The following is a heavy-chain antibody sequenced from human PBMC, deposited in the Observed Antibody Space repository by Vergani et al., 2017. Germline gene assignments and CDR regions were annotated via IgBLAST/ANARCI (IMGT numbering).Heavy chain of an antibody. V-gene: IGHV1-2*02. Sequence: QVQLVESGGGVVQPGRSLRLSCAASGYTFTGYDMHWVRQAPGQGLEWMGWINPNSGGTNYAQKFQGRVTMTRDTSISQAYMELSRLRSDDTAVYYCARDYCRGGSCHSRGWYFDLWGRGTLVAVPS. J-gene: IGHJ2*01. CDR1: GYTFTGYD. CDR3: ARDYCRGGSCHSRGWYFDL. D-gene: IGHD2-15*01. CDR2: INPNSGGT.